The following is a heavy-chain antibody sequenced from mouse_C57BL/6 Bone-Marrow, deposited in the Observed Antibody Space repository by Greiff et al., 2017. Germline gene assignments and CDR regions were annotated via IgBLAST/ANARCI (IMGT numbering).Heavy chain of an antibody. D-gene: IGHD2-4*01. J-gene: IGHJ1*03. CDR3: ARRGDYGDV. CDR1: GYTFTSYW. Sequence: VQLQQPGAELVRPGTSVKLSCKASGYTFTSYWMHWVKQRPGQGLEWIGVIDPSDSYTNYNQKFKGKATLTVDTSSSTAYMQLSSLTSEDSAVYYCARRGDYGDVGGTGTTVTVAS. V-gene: IGHV1-59*01. CDR2: IDPSDSYT.